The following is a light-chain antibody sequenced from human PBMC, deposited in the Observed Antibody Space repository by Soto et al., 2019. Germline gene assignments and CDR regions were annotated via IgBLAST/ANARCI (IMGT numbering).Light chain of an antibody. V-gene: IGLV1-44*01. J-gene: IGLJ1*01. CDR3: AAWDDSRNKV. Sequence: QSVLPQPPSASGTPGQRVTISCSGSSSNIGSNTVNWYQQLPGTAPKLLIYNNDQRPSGVPDRFSGSKSGTSASLAISGLQSEDEADYYCAAWDDSRNKVFGSGTKVTVL. CDR2: NND. CDR1: SSNIGSNT.